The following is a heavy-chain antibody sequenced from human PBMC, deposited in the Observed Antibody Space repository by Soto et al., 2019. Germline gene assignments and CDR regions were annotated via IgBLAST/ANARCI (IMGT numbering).Heavy chain of an antibody. CDR1: GFTFSSYA. CDR2: ISSSSSTI. Sequence: GGSLRLSCAASGFTFSSYAMSWVRQAPGKGLEWVSYISSSSSTIYYADSVKGRFTISRDNAKNSLYLQMNSLRDEDTAVYYCASVDIVVYGMDVWGQGTTVTVSS. CDR3: ASVDIVVYGMDV. V-gene: IGHV3-48*02. J-gene: IGHJ6*02. D-gene: IGHD5-12*01.